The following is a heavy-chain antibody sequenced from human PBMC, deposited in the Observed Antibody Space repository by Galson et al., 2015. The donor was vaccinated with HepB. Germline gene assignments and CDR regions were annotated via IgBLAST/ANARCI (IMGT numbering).Heavy chain of an antibody. D-gene: IGHD2-21*02. CDR1: GFTFSRYA. V-gene: IGHV3-23*01. J-gene: IGHJ4*02. Sequence: SLRLSCATFGFTFSRYAMSWVRQAPGKGLEWVSGMSGTGGTTFYSDSVKGRFTISRDNSKYTLYLQMNSLRVEDTAVYYCAKVAVVVTTIPYYVDYWGQGTQVTVSS. CDR2: MSGTGGTT. CDR3: AKVAVVVTTIPYYVDY.